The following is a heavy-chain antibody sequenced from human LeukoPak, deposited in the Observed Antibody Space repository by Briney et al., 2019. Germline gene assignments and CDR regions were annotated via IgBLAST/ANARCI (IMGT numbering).Heavy chain of an antibody. CDR1: GFTFSSYS. J-gene: IGHJ4*02. CDR3: ARDDPSYYYGSGSYPFDY. Sequence: KSGGSLRLSCAASGFTFSSYSMNWVRQAPGKGLEWVSYISSSSSYIYYADSVKGRFTISRDNAKNSLYLQMNSLRAEDTAVYYCARDDPSYYYGSGSYPFDYWGQGTLVTVSS. D-gene: IGHD3-10*01. V-gene: IGHV3-21*05. CDR2: ISSSSSYI.